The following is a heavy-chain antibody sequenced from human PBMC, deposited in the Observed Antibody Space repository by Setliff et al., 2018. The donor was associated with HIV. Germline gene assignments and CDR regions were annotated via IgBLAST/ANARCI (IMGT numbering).Heavy chain of an antibody. CDR2: IYYSGST. CDR1: GGSISSYY. Sequence: SETLSLTCTVSGGSISSYYWSWIRQPPGKGLEWIGYIYYSGSTNYNPSLKSRVTISVDTSKNQFSLKLSSVPAADTAVYYCARQITMVRGVYQPYYYYYMDVWGKGTTVTVSS. CDR3: ARQITMVRGVYQPYYYYYMDV. V-gene: IGHV4-59*08. D-gene: IGHD3-10*01. J-gene: IGHJ6*03.